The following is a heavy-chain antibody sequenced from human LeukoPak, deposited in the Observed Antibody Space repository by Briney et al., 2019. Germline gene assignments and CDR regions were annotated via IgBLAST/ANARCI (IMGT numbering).Heavy chain of an antibody. CDR3: ARHRSSGWQAGPFDY. J-gene: IGHJ4*02. CDR2: IYYSGST. V-gene: IGHV4-39*01. CDR1: GGSISSSSYY. Sequence: PSETLSLTCTVSGGSISSSSYYWGWICQPPGKGLEWIGSIYYSGSTYYNPSLKSRVTISVDTSKNQFSLKLSSVTAADTAVYYCARHRSSGWQAGPFDYWGQGTLVTVSS. D-gene: IGHD6-19*01.